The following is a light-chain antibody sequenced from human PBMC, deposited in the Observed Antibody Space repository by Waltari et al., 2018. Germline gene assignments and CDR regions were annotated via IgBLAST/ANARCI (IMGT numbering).Light chain of an antibody. CDR1: EGLVKSDGNTY. V-gene: IGKV2-24*01. CDR2: KVS. Sequence: DVMMTQTPLRSPATLGQPPPITCVSSEGLVKSDGNTYLSWLHQRPGQPPRLLIYKVSIRFSGVPDRFSGSGAGTDFTLKISRVEAEDVGIYYCMQATHVPHSFGQGTKVEI. J-gene: IGKJ1*01. CDR3: MQATHVPHS.